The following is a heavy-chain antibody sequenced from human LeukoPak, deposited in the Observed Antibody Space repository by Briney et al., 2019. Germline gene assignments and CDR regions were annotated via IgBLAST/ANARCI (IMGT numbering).Heavy chain of an antibody. V-gene: IGHV3-30*18. CDR3: AKDWGQRGVGASLGH. Sequence: GGSLRLSCAASGFTFSGHAMVWVRQGPGKGLEWVSFILYDGSNSVHADSVMGRFTISRDNSKNTVDLQINSLRDEDTAVYYCAKDWGQRGVGASLGHWGQGTLVIVSS. D-gene: IGHD1-26*01. J-gene: IGHJ4*02. CDR2: ILYDGSNS. CDR1: GFTFSGHA.